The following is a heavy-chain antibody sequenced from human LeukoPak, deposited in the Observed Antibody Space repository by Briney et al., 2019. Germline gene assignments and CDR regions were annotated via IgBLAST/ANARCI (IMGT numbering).Heavy chain of an antibody. CDR1: GGSFSGYY. D-gene: IGHD3-10*01. Sequence: SETLSLTCAVYGGSFSGYYWSWIRQPPGKGLEWIGEINHSGSTNYKPSLKSRVTISVDTSKNQFSLKLSSVTAADTAVYYCARGLGVITMVRGVIIEPPTYWGQGTLVTVSS. J-gene: IGHJ4*02. CDR2: INHSGST. V-gene: IGHV4-34*01. CDR3: ARGLGVITMVRGVIIEPPTY.